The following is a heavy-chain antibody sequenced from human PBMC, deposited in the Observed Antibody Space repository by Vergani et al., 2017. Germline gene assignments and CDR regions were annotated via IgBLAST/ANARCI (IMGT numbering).Heavy chain of an antibody. D-gene: IGHD6-19*01. V-gene: IGHV4-39*07. Sequence: QLQLQESGPGLVKPSETLSLTCTVSGCSISSSSYYWGWIRQPPGKGLEWIGSIYYSGSTYYNPSLKSRVTISVDTSKNQFSLKLSSVTAADTAVYYCARDSSGWYDLVYWGQGTLVTVSS. CDR2: IYYSGST. J-gene: IGHJ4*02. CDR3: ARDSSGWYDLVY. CDR1: GCSISSSSYY.